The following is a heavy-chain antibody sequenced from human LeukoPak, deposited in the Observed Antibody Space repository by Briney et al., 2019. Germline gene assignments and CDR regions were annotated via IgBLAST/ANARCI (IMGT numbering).Heavy chain of an antibody. D-gene: IGHD6-13*01. CDR3: ARDSSSWYYYYYYYMDV. CDR1: GYTLTELS. Sequence: ASVKVSCKVSGYTLTELSMHWVRQAPGKGLEWMGWINPNSGGTNYAQKFQGRVTMTRDTSISTAYMELSSLRSEDTAVYYCARDSSSWYYYYYYYMDVWGKGTTVTVSS. V-gene: IGHV1-2*02. CDR2: INPNSGGT. J-gene: IGHJ6*03.